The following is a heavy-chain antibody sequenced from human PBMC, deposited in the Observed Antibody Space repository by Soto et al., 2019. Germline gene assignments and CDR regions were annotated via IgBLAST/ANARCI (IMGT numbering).Heavy chain of an antibody. CDR3: ARERQHRWDYYYYMDV. J-gene: IGHJ6*03. Sequence: ASVKVSCKASGYTFTSYYMHWVRQAPGQGLEWMGIINPSGGSTSYAQKFQGRVTMTRDTSTSTVYMELSSLRSEDTAVYYCARERQHRWDYYYYMDVWGKGTTVTVSS. D-gene: IGHD5-18*01. CDR2: INPSGGST. CDR1: GYTFTSYY. V-gene: IGHV1-46*01.